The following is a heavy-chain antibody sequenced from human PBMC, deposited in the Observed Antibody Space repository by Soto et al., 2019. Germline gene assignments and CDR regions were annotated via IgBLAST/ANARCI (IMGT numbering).Heavy chain of an antibody. CDR2: ISHTGTT. CDR1: GGSIDTYY. J-gene: IGHJ4*02. CDR3: ARLIRGAAAAFDS. Sequence: QVQLQESGPGLVKPSETLSLTCTVSGGSIDTYYWRWIRQPPGKGLEYIGYISHTGTTDSKPSLKSRVTLSIDTSKNQFSLNLSSVTASDTASYYGARLIRGAAAAFDSWGQGSLVTVSS. V-gene: IGHV4-59*08. D-gene: IGHD6-25*01.